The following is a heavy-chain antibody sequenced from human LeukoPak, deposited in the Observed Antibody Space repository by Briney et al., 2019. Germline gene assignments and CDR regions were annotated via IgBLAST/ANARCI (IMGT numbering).Heavy chain of an antibody. J-gene: IGHJ4*02. D-gene: IGHD1-26*01. CDR3: ARESGSYGLDY. V-gene: IGHV3-53*01. CDR1: GYTVSTNY. Sequence: GGSLRLSCAASGYTVSTNYMSWVRQAPGKGLEWVSVIYSGGSTYYADSVKGRFTISRDNSKNTLYLQMNSLRAEDTAVYYCARESGSYGLDYWGQGTLVTVSS. CDR2: IYSGGST.